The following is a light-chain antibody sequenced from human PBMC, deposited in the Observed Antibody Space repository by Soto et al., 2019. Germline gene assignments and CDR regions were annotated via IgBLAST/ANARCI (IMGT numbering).Light chain of an antibody. V-gene: IGLV2-14*01. Sequence: QSVLTQPASVSGSPGQSIAISCTGTSSDIGSYNYVSWYQQHPGKAHKFIIHEVSNRPSGISDHFSGSKSGNTASLTISGLQADDEADYYCSSHSTYSTRIFGTGTKVTVL. CDR2: EVS. J-gene: IGLJ1*01. CDR1: SSDIGSYNY. CDR3: SSHSTYSTRI.